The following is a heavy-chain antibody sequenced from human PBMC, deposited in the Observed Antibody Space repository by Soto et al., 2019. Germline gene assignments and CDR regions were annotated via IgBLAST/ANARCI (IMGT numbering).Heavy chain of an antibody. D-gene: IGHD3-10*02. J-gene: IGHJ4*02. CDR3: VRGQNIFGK. CDR1: TDFS. CDR2: ITYNGGAT. V-gene: IGHV3-23*01. Sequence: TDFSMTWVLQAPGKGLDWVSAITYNGGATYYADSVRGRFTISRDNSRNALFLQMNSLRAEDTALYYCVRGQNIFGKWGRGAQVTVSS.